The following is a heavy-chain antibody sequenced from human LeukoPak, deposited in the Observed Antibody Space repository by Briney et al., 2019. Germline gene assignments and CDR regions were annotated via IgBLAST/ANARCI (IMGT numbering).Heavy chain of an antibody. CDR1: GFTFSSYG. CDR3: AKARTTVTTRRSPLFDY. D-gene: IGHD4-17*01. CDR2: ISGSGGST. Sequence: GRSLRLSCAASGFTFSSYGMHWVRQAPGKGLEWVPAISGSGGSTYYADSVKGRFTISRDNSKNTLYLQMNSLRAEDTAVYYCAKARTTVTTRRSPLFDYWGQGTLVTVSS. V-gene: IGHV3-23*01. J-gene: IGHJ4*02.